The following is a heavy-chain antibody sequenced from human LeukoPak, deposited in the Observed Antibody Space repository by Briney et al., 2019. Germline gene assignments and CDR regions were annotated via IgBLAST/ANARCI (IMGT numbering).Heavy chain of an antibody. CDR3: AKLTYYYDSSGYYGTEYFQH. Sequence: PGGSLRLSCEASGLTFSSHWMHWVRQAPGKGLEWVSAISGSGGSTYYADSVKGRFTISRDNSKNTLYLQMNSLRAEDTAVYYCAKLTYYYDSSGYYGTEYFQHWGQGTLVTVSS. J-gene: IGHJ1*01. V-gene: IGHV3-23*01. CDR1: GLTFSSHW. CDR2: ISGSGGST. D-gene: IGHD3-22*01.